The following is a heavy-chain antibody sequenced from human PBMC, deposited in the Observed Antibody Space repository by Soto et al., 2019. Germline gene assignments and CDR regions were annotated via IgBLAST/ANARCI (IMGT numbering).Heavy chain of an antibody. V-gene: IGHV4-4*02. J-gene: IGHJ5*02. Sequence: SETLSLTCAVSGGSISSSNWWSWVRQPPGKGLGWIGEIYHSGSTNYNPSLKSRVTISVDKSKNQFSLKLSSVTAADTAVYYCAIVRYYDFWSGPTGDGNCFDPWGQGTLVTVSS. D-gene: IGHD3-3*01. CDR1: GGSISSSNW. CDR2: IYHSGST. CDR3: AIVRYYDFWSGPTGDGNCFDP.